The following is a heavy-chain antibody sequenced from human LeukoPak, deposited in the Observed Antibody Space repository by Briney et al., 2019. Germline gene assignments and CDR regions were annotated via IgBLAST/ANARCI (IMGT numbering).Heavy chain of an antibody. J-gene: IGHJ4*02. D-gene: IGHD7-27*01. V-gene: IGHV3-15*01. Sequence: GGSLRLSCAASGFTFSNAWMSWVRQAPGKGPEWVGRIKSTIDGGTTDYAAPVKGRFTISRDDSKNTLYLQMNSLKTEDAAVYYCSTSRTGDYFHYWGQGTLVTVSS. CDR2: IKSTIDGGTT. CDR1: GFTFSNAW. CDR3: STSRTGDYFHY.